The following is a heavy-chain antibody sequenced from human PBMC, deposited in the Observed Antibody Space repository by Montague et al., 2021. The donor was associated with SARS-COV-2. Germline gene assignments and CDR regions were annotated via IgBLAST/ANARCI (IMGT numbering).Heavy chain of an antibody. V-gene: IGHV6-1*01. CDR1: GDSVSSHSAA. D-gene: IGHD1-1*01. Sequence: CAISGDSVSSHSAAWNWIRQSPSGGLEWLGRTYYRSKWYTDYAPSVKTRITITPDTSNNQFSLHLNSVTLGDTAVYYCAREGTVPGPRGIYFDDWGQGTLVTVSS. CDR2: TYYRSKWYT. J-gene: IGHJ4*02. CDR3: AREGTVPGPRGIYFDD.